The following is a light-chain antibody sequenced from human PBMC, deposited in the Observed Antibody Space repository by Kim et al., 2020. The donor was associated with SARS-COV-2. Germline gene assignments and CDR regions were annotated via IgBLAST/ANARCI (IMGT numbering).Light chain of an antibody. J-gene: IGLJ2*01. CDR3: QVWDSSDDHRVV. CDR1: SIGSKS. Sequence: PGKRASITCGGTSIGSKSVHWYKQQPGQAPVLVISYDSVRPSGIPGRFSGSNSGNTATVTISRVEAGDEANYYCQVWDSSDDHRVVFGGGTQLTVL. CDR2: YDS. V-gene: IGLV3-21*04.